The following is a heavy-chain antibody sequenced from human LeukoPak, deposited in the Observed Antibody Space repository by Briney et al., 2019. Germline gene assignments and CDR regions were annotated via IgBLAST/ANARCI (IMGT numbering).Heavy chain of an antibody. V-gene: IGHV4-59*13. CDR1: GGSISSYY. J-gene: IGHJ4*02. Sequence: TSETLSLTCTVSGGSISSYYWSWIRQPPGKGLEWIGYLYYSGGTNYNPSLKSRVTISVDTSKNQLSLKLSSVTAADTAVYYCAVLGNYALNYWGQGTLVTVSS. CDR3: AVLGNYALNY. CDR2: LYYSGGT. D-gene: IGHD1-7*01.